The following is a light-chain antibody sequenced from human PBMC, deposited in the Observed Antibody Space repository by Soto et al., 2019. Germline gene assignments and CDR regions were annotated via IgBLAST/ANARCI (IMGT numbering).Light chain of an antibody. CDR2: GGS. CDR1: QTVRSK. Sequence: IVMTQSPATLSVSPGERATLFCRASQTVRSKLAWYQQKPGQAPRRLIYGGSTRATGIPARFSGSGSGTDFTLTISSLESEEFGVYFCQQYDNWTQYTFGQGTKVDI. CDR3: QQYDNWTQYT. V-gene: IGKV3-15*01. J-gene: IGKJ2*01.